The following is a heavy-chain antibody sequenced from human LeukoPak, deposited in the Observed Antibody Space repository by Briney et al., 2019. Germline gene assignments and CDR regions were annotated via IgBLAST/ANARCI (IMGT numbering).Heavy chain of an antibody. CDR2: INSDGSST. Sequence: GGSLRLSCAASGFTFSIYWVHWVRQAPGKGLVWVSSINSDGSSTSYADSVKGRFTISRDNAKNTLYLQMNSLRAEDTAVYYCARGGAVASPVWGQGTTVTVSS. D-gene: IGHD6-19*01. CDR1: GFTFSIYW. J-gene: IGHJ6*02. CDR3: ARGGAVASPV. V-gene: IGHV3-74*01.